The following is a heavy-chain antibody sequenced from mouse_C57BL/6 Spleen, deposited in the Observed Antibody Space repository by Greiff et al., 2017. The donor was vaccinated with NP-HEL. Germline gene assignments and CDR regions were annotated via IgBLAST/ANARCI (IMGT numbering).Heavy chain of an antibody. D-gene: IGHD4-1*01. Sequence: EVKLVESEGGLVQPGSSMKLSCTASGFTFSDYYMAWVRQVPEKGLEWVANINYDGSSTYYLDSLKSRFIISRDNAKNILYLQMSSLKSEDTATYYCARVWERVFDYWGQGTTLTVSS. CDR3: ARVWERVFDY. CDR1: GFTFSDYY. J-gene: IGHJ2*01. CDR2: INYDGSST. V-gene: IGHV5-16*01.